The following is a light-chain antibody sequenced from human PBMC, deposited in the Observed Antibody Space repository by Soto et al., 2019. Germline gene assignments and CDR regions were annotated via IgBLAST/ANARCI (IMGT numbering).Light chain of an antibody. CDR2: AAS. J-gene: IGKJ1*01. Sequence: AIQMTQSPSSLSASVGDRVTITCRASQGIRNDLGWYQQKPGKAPKVLIYAASILQSGVPSRFSGSGSGTDFTLTVSSLQTEDFATYYCLQDYNSPWTFGQGTKVEIK. CDR3: LQDYNSPWT. CDR1: QGIRND. V-gene: IGKV1-6*01.